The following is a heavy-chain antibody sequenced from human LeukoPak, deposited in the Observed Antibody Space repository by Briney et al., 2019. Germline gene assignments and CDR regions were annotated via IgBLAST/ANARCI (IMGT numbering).Heavy chain of an antibody. CDR1: GGSLSSSNYH. CDR2: IHYSGAT. V-gene: IGHV4-39*01. Sequence: PSETLSLTCSVSGGSLSSSNYHGGWIRQPPGKGLEWIANIHYSGATYYNPSLKSRVTISIDTSKNQFALKLSSVTAADTAVYYCTTWRSGYADYWGQGTLVTVSS. D-gene: IGHD3-3*01. CDR3: TTWRSGYADY. J-gene: IGHJ4*02.